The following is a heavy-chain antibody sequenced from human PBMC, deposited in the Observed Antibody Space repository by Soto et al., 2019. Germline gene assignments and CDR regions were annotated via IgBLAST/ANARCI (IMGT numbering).Heavy chain of an antibody. CDR1: GYTFTSYG. CDR2: ISAYNGNT. V-gene: IGHV1-18*01. J-gene: IGHJ6*02. CDR3: ARDIPITRRTAVVVTATNYDGMDV. D-gene: IGHD2-21*02. Sequence: QVQLVQSGAEVKKPGASVKVSCKASGYTFTSYGISWVRQAPGQGLEWMGWISAYNGNTNYAQKLQGRVTMTTDTSTSTAYMELRSLRSDDTAVYYCARDIPITRRTAVVVTATNYDGMDVWGQGTTVTVSS.